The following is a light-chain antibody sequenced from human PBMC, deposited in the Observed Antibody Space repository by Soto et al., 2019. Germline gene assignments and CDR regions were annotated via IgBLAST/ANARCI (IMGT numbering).Light chain of an antibody. J-gene: IGLJ1*01. Sequence: QSALTQPASVPGSPGQSIAISCTGTSSDIGSYNYVSWYQQHPGKAPKLIIHEVSNRPSGISDHFSGSKSGNTASLTISGLQADDEADYYCSSHTTYSTRIFGTGT. CDR1: SSDIGSYNY. V-gene: IGLV2-14*01. CDR2: EVS. CDR3: SSHTTYSTRI.